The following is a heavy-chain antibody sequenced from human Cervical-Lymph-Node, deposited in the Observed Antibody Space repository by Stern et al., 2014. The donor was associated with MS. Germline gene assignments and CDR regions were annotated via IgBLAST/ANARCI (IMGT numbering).Heavy chain of an antibody. V-gene: IGHV1-69*01. CDR2: ITPMFGTS. Sequence: VQLVESGAELKQPGSSVKVSCKASGVNFNRLSVSWVRPAPGHGLQWVGGITPMFGTSNYVQQFQARLNIFADESNHTVSLHLSGLISEDTDVYYCARDQAGIAAHWGQGTRVTVSS. CDR3: ARDQAGIAAH. J-gene: IGHJ4*02. D-gene: IGHD6-13*01. CDR1: GVNFNRLS.